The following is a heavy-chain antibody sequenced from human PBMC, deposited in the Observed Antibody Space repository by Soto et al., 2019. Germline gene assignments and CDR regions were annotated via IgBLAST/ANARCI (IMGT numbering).Heavy chain of an antibody. Sequence: QVQLQESGPGLVKPSGTLSLTCVVSGGSISSSNWWSWVRQPPGKGLEWIGEIYHTGSTKYNPSHXXRXTXXVDESKNQFSLRLSSVTAADTAVYYCARGSNWFDPWGQGTLVTVSS. CDR2: IYHTGST. CDR3: ARGSNWFDP. CDR1: GGSISSSNW. J-gene: IGHJ5*02. V-gene: IGHV4-4*02.